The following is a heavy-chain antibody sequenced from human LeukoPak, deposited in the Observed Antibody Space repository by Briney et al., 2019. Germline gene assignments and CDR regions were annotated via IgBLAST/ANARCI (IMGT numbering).Heavy chain of an antibody. CDR3: ASTYYYDSSGDPYYFDY. Sequence: PSETLSLTCTVSGGSISSYYWSWIRQPPGKGLEWIGYIYYSGSTNYNPSLKSRVTISVDTSKNQFSLKLSSVTAADTAVYYCASTYYYDSSGDPYYFDYWGQGTLVTVSS. CDR1: GGSISSYY. V-gene: IGHV4-59*01. D-gene: IGHD3-22*01. CDR2: IYYSGST. J-gene: IGHJ4*02.